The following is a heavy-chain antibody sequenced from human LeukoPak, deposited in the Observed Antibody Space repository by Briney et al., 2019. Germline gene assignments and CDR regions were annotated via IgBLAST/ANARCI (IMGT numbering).Heavy chain of an antibody. J-gene: IGHJ4*02. CDR3: ANSALPAPCLVN. CDR1: GFTFSTYW. D-gene: IGHD2-2*01. V-gene: IGHV3-74*01. CDR2: IYIDGSST. Sequence: GGSLRLSCAASGFTFSTYWMHWVRQAPGKGLVWVSRIYIDGSSTNYADSVKGRFTISRDNSKNTLYLQMNSLRAEDTAVYYCANSALPAPCLVNWGQGTLVTVSS.